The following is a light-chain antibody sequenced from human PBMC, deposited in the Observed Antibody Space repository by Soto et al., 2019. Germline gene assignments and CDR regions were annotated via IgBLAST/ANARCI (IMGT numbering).Light chain of an antibody. CDR1: ESIDNY. J-gene: IGKJ4*01. Sequence: DIQMTQSPSSVSASVGDRVTFTCRASESIDNYLAWYQQKPGKASKLLIYLASTLQSGVPSRFRGSGYGRDFSLTVSSLQHEAFATYICQQGYDLPITFGGGTKVEI. CDR3: QQGYDLPIT. V-gene: IGKV1D-12*01. CDR2: LAS.